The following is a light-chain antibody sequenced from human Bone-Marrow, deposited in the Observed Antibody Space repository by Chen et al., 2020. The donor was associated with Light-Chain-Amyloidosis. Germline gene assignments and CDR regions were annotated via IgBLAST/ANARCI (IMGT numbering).Light chain of an antibody. J-gene: IGLJ3*02. CDR2: DDS. CDR3: QVWDRSSDRPV. V-gene: IGLV3-21*02. Sequence: SYVLTQPSSVSVAPGQTATIACGGNNIGSTSVHWYQQTPVQAPLLVVYDDSDRPSGIPERLSGSNSGNTATLTISRVEAGDEADYYCQVWDRSSDRPVFGGGTQLTVL. CDR1: NIGSTS.